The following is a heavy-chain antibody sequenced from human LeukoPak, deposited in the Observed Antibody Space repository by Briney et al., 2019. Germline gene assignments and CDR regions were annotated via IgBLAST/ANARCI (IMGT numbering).Heavy chain of an antibody. D-gene: IGHD6-19*01. V-gene: IGHV4-39*07. Sequence: SETLSLTCTVSGGSISSSSYYWGWIRQPPGKGLEWIGEINHSGSTNYNPSLKSRVTISVDTSKNQFSLKLSSVTAADTAVYYCARGAPRSGWYRRGSDYWGQGTLVTVSS. CDR2: INHSGST. J-gene: IGHJ4*02. CDR1: GGSISSSSYY. CDR3: ARGAPRSGWYRRGSDY.